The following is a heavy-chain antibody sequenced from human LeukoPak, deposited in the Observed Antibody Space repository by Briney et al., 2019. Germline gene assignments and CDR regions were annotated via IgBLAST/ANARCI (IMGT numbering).Heavy chain of an antibody. Sequence: GASVKVSCKASGYTFTSYDINWVRQATGQGLEWMGWMNPNSGDTGYAQKFQGRVTITRNTSISTAYMELSSLRSEDTAVYYCARGRRDCTNGVCYTNYYYYYMDVWGKGTTVTVSS. V-gene: IGHV1-8*03. D-gene: IGHD2-8*01. CDR2: MNPNSGDT. CDR1: GYTFTSYD. CDR3: ARGRRDCTNGVCYTNYYYYYMDV. J-gene: IGHJ6*03.